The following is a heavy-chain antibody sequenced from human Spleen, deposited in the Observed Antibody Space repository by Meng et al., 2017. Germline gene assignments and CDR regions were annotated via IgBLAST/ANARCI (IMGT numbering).Heavy chain of an antibody. CDR3: ASGVGIGSMDV. CDR1: GFTFSSFE. V-gene: IGHV3-48*03. CDR2: ISSSGATI. Sequence: GGSLRLSCAASGFTFSSFEMNWVRQAPGKGPEWVSYISSSGATIYYADSVKGRFTISRDNAKNSLYLQMNSLRVEDTAVYYCASGVGIGSMDVWGQGTTVTVSS. D-gene: IGHD1-1*01. J-gene: IGHJ6*02.